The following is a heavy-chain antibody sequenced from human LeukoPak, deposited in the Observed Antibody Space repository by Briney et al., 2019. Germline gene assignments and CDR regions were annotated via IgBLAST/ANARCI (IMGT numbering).Heavy chain of an antibody. CDR3: ARAKTWMSYFDY. CDR2: IYYSGST. J-gene: IGHJ4*02. D-gene: IGHD5-12*01. CDR1: GGSISSYY. Sequence: SETLPLTCTVSGGSISSYYWSWIRQPPGKGLEWIGYIYYSGSTNYNPSLKSRVTISVDTSKNQFSLKLSSVTAADTAVYYCARAKTWMSYFDYWGQGTLVTVSS. V-gene: IGHV4-59*01.